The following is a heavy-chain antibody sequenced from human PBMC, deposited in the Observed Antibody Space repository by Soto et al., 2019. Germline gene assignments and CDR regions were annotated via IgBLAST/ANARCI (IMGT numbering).Heavy chain of an antibody. Sequence: EVQLLESGGGLVQPGGSLRLSCAASGFTFSSYAMSWVRQAPGRGLEWVSAISGSGGNTYYADSVKGRFTISRDNSKNMLYLQMKSLRAEDTALYYCAKGETTAGYYYYYAMDVWGQGTTVTVSS. CDR2: ISGSGGNT. D-gene: IGHD6-25*01. V-gene: IGHV3-23*01. J-gene: IGHJ6*02. CDR1: GFTFSSYA. CDR3: AKGETTAGYYYYYAMDV.